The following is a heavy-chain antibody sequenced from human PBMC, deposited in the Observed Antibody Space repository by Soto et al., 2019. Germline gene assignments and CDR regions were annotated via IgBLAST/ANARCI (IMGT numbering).Heavy chain of an antibody. CDR3: ARDHLILPAHDFFYGSDV. J-gene: IGHJ6*02. D-gene: IGHD2-21*02. Sequence: GGSLRLSCEVSGFIFSMYSMSWVRQTPGKGLEWVAKIPQDGVDGHYADAVKGRFTISRDNGKNSLYLQMNNLRAEDTAVYYCARDHLILPAHDFFYGSDVWGRGATVTAP. CDR2: IPQDGVDG. V-gene: IGHV3-7*03. CDR1: GFIFSMYS.